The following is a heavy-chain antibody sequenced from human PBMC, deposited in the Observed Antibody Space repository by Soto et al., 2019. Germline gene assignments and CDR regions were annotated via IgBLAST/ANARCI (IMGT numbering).Heavy chain of an antibody. CDR3: AELPLPLGLQVALGACEF. CDR1: GFTFNIYA. CDR2: ISGSGAST. Sequence: EVQVLESGGGLVQPGGSLRLSCAASGFTFNIYAMSWVRQAPGKGLEWVSDISGSGASTYYADSVKGRFTISRDNPTNTLYVQMNSLRAQVSVVYYCAELPLPLGLQVALGACEFWGQVTMVTVSS. D-gene: IGHD3-16*01. J-gene: IGHJ3*01. V-gene: IGHV3-23*01.